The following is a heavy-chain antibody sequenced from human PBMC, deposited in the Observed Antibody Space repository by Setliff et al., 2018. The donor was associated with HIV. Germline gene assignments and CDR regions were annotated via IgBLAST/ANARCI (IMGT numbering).Heavy chain of an antibody. CDR2: VYYSGDT. J-gene: IGHJ4*02. D-gene: IGHD6-19*01. V-gene: IGHV4-59*11. CDR3: ARHTIGVATWSDGFDF. CDR1: GGSISSHY. Sequence: NPSETLSLTCSVSGGSISSHYWTWIRQSPGKGLEWIGSVYYSGDTDYNPSLKSRVSTSVDTSKNQFSLKLSSVTAADTAVYYCARHTIGVATWSDGFDFWGQGRLVTVSS.